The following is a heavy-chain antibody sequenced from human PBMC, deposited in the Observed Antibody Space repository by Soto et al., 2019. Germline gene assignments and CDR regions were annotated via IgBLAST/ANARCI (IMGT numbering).Heavy chain of an antibody. CDR3: TRDDRFKVVIIFPTTFDY. J-gene: IGHJ4*02. D-gene: IGHD3-3*01. CDR2: ISYDGTNK. Sequence: GGSQRVSCAASGFTISNYCMHWVRQDPGKGLEWVALISYDGTNKYYADSVKGRFTISRDNSKNTLYLQMNSLRAEDTAVYYCTRDDRFKVVIIFPTTFDYWGQGTRVTVSS. CDR1: GFTISNYC. V-gene: IGHV3-30*03.